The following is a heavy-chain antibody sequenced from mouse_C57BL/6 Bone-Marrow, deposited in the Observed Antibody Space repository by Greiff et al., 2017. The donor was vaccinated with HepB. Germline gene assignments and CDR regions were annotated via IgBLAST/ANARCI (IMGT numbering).Heavy chain of an antibody. J-gene: IGHJ2*01. CDR2: IDPETGGT. CDR1: GYTFTDYE. Sequence: QVQLQQSGAELVRPGASVTLSCKASGYTFTDYEMHWVKQTPVHGLEWIGAIDPETGGTAYNQKFKGKAILTADKSSSTAYMELRSLTSEDSAVYYCTTITTGVAGDYWGQGTTLTVSS. CDR3: TTITTGVAGDY. D-gene: IGHD1-1*01. V-gene: IGHV1-15*01.